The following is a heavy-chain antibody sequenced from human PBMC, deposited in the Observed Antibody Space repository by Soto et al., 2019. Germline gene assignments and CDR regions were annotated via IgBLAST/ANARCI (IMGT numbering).Heavy chain of an antibody. CDR3: ARYSSGWGNTYFDY. CDR1: GFTVSSNY. J-gene: IGHJ4*02. CDR2: IYSGGST. D-gene: IGHD6-19*01. Sequence: EVQLVESGGDLVQPGGSLRLSCAASGFTVSSNYMSWVRQAPGKGLEWVSVIYSGGSTYYADSVKGRFTISRDNSKNPLYLQMNSLRAEDTAVYYCARYSSGWGNTYFDYWGQGTLVTVSS. V-gene: IGHV3-66*01.